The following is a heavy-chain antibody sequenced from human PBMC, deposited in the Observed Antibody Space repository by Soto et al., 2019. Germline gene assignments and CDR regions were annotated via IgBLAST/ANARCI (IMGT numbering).Heavy chain of an antibody. D-gene: IGHD3-10*01. Sequence: VASVKVSCKVSGYTLTELSMHWVRQAPGKGLEWMGGFDPEDGETIYAQKFQGRVTMTEDTSTDTAYMELSSLRSEDTAVYYCATALLLWFGDDPPRARYWGQGTLVTVSS. CDR3: ATALLLWFGDDPPRARY. V-gene: IGHV1-24*01. CDR2: FDPEDGET. CDR1: GYTLTELS. J-gene: IGHJ4*02.